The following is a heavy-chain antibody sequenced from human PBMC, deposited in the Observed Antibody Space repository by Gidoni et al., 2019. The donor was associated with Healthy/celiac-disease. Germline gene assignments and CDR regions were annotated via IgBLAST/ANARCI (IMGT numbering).Heavy chain of an antibody. CDR1: GGSFSGYY. J-gene: IGHJ5*02. Sequence: QVQLQQWGAGLLKPSETLSLTCAVYGGSFSGYYWSWIRQPPGKGLEWIGEINHSGSTNYNPSLKSRVTISVDTSKNQFSLKLSSVTAADTAVYYCARAMWGRNWFDPWGQGTLVTVSS. D-gene: IGHD3-10*02. V-gene: IGHV4-34*01. CDR3: ARAMWGRNWFDP. CDR2: INHSGST.